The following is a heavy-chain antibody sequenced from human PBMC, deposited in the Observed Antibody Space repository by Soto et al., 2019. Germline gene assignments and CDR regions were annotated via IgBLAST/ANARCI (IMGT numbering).Heavy chain of an antibody. D-gene: IGHD3-3*01. V-gene: IGHV4-30-2*01. Sequence: LSLTCAVSGGSISSGGYSWSWIRQPPGKGLEWIGYIYHSGSTYYNPSLKSRVTISVDRSKNQFSLKLSSVTAADTAVYYCARESTISTIFGVVIRYFDYWGQGTLVTVSS. CDR1: GGSISSGGYS. CDR3: ARESTISTIFGVVIRYFDY. CDR2: IYHSGST. J-gene: IGHJ4*02.